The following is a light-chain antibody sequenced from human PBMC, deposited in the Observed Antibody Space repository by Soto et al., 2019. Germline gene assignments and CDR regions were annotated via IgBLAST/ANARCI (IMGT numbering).Light chain of an antibody. CDR3: TSYRTSMPLV. Sequence: QSALTQPASVSGSPGQSITISCTGTSSDIGDYNYVSWYQQHPGKAPKLIIYEVSNRPSGVSNRFSGSKSGNTASLTISGLQAEDEADYYCTSYRTSMPLVFCGGTKLTVL. CDR2: EVS. J-gene: IGLJ3*02. V-gene: IGLV2-14*01. CDR1: SSDIGDYNY.